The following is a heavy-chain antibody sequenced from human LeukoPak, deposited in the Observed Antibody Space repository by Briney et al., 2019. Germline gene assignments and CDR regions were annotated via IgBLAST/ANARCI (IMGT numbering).Heavy chain of an antibody. CDR2: INWNGGTT. CDR3: ARGGYDSSGGYFQD. V-gene: IGHV3-20*04. D-gene: IGHD3-22*01. Sequence: PGGSLRLSCAASGFTFDGCGMSWVRQAPGKGLEWVTGINWNGGTTDYADSVKGRFTISRDNGKNSLYLQMNSLTAEDTALYYCARGGYDSSGGYFQDWGQGTLVTASS. J-gene: IGHJ1*01. CDR1: GFTFDGCG.